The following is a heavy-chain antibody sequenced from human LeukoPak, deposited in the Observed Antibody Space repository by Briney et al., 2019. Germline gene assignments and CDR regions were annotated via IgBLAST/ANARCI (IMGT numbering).Heavy chain of an antibody. CDR3: ARGEYGSGLGGWFDP. CDR2: IKEDGGEG. CDR1: GFTFSGYW. V-gene: IGHV3-7*01. D-gene: IGHD3-10*01. Sequence: RSGGSLRLSCAASGFTFSGYWMTWVRQAPGKGLEWVANIKEDGGEGYYVDSVKGRFTISRDNAKNSLYLQMNSLRAEDTAVYYCARGEYGSGLGGWFDPWGQGTLVTVSS. J-gene: IGHJ5*02.